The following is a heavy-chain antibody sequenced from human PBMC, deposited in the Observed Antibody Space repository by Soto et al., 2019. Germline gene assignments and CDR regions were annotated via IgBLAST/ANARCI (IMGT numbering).Heavy chain of an antibody. V-gene: IGHV3-33*01. J-gene: IGHJ4*02. Sequence: GGSLRLSVAASGLPFITYGMHGVRQAPGKGLEWVAVIGYDGSNKYYADSVKGRFTISRDNSKNTLYLQMNSLRAEDTAVYYCARDRRRGSFDYWGQGTLVTVSS. CDR1: GLPFITYG. CDR2: IGYDGSNK. CDR3: ARDRRRGSFDY.